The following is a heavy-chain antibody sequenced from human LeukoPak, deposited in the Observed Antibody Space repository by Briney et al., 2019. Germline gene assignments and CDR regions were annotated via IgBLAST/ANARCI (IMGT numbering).Heavy chain of an antibody. D-gene: IGHD2-2*01. J-gene: IGHJ3*02. CDR1: GDSISSGDYY. CDR2: IFYSGST. CDR3: ARGGGAVIAAARAFHI. Sequence: SSQTLSLTCTVSGDSISSGDYYWSWLRQPPGKDLEWIGYIFYSGSTYYNPSLKSRLTISVDTSKNQFFLKLSSVTAADTALYYCARGGGAVIAAARAFHIWGQGTMVTVSS. V-gene: IGHV4-30-4*08.